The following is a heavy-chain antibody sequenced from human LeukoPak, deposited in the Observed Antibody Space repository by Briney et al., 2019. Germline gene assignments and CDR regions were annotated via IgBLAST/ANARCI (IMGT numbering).Heavy chain of an antibody. J-gene: IGHJ4*02. Sequence: GGSLRLSCAASGFTFSSYAMSWVRQAPGKGLEWVSAISGSGGSTYYADSVKGRFTISRDNSKNTLYVQMNSLRTEDTAVYYCARGGGLEMATFYYWGQGTLVTVSS. CDR2: ISGSGGST. V-gene: IGHV3-23*01. D-gene: IGHD5-24*01. CDR3: ARGGGLEMATFYY. CDR1: GFTFSSYA.